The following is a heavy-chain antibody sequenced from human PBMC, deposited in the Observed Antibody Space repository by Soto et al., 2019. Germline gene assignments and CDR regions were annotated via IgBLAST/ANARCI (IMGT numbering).Heavy chain of an antibody. D-gene: IGHD3-9*01. Sequence: QVQLVQSGAEVKKPGATVKVSCKASGYTFTSYGISWVRQAPGQGLEWMGWISAYNGNTNYAQKLQGRDTRTTATSTSTASMELRSLRSDDTAVYYCARATDILTGYSFDYWGQGTLVTVSS. CDR2: ISAYNGNT. CDR3: ARATDILTGYSFDY. CDR1: GYTFTSYG. V-gene: IGHV1-18*01. J-gene: IGHJ4*02.